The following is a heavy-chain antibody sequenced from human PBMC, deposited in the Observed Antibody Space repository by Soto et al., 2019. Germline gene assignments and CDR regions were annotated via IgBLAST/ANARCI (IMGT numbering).Heavy chain of an antibody. CDR3: ARDPHGLDV. Sequence: PGGSLRLSCAASGCTFSNCWIHWVRQGPGKGLEWVSRINDNGRSISYAVSVKGRFTISRDNAKNTLYMEMRNLRADDTAVYYCARDPHGLDVWGQGTTVTVSS. CDR2: INDNGRSI. V-gene: IGHV3-74*01. J-gene: IGHJ6*02. CDR1: GCTFSNCW.